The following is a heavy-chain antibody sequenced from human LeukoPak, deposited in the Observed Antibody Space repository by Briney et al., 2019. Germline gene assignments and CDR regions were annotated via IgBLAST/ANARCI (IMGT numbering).Heavy chain of an antibody. Sequence: SETLSLTCAVYGGSFSGYYWSWIRQPPGKGLEWIGEINHSGSTNYNPSLKSRVTISVDTSKNQFSLKLSSVTAADTAVYYCASGPHSSSHWYASYYFDYWGQGTLVTVSS. CDR3: ASGPHSSSHWYASYYFDY. D-gene: IGHD6-13*01. J-gene: IGHJ4*02. V-gene: IGHV4-34*01. CDR2: INHSGST. CDR1: GGSFSGYY.